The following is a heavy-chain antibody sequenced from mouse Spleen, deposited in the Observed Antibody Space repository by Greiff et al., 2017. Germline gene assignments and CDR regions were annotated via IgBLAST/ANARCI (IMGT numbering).Heavy chain of an antibody. J-gene: IGHJ3*01. CDR2: ISSGGST. D-gene: IGHD2-4*01. Sequence: EVMLVESGGGLVKPGGSLKLSCAASGFTFSSYAMSWVRQTPEKRLEWVASISSGGSTYYPDSVKGRFTISRDNARNILYLQMSSLRSEDTAMYYCARGPYYDYDDGFAYWGQGTLVTVSA. CDR1: GFTFSSYA. CDR3: ARGPYYDYDDGFAY. V-gene: IGHV5-6-5*01.